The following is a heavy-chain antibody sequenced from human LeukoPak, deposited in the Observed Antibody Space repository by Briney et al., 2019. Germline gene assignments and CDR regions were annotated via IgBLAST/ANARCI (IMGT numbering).Heavy chain of an antibody. D-gene: IGHD2-21*01. CDR1: GFTFSTYW. CDR2: IKLDESST. V-gene: IGHV3-74*01. J-gene: IGHJ2*01. Sequence: GGSLRLSCAASGFTFSTYWMYWVRQAPGKGLVWGSRIKLDESSTTYADSVKGRFTTSRDNARNMLYLQMNSLRAEDTALYYCARSKGGAYTGDLDLWGRGTLVTVSS. CDR3: ARSKGGAYTGDLDL.